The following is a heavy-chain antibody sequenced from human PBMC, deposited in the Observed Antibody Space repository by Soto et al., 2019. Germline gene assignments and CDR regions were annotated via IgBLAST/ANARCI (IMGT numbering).Heavy chain of an antibody. CDR3: ARGIGELLQRVSAGY. J-gene: IGHJ4*02. D-gene: IGHD3-10*01. CDR2: ISSSSSYI. Sequence: KAGGSLRLSCAASGFTFSSYSMNWVRQAPGKGLEWVSSISSSSSYIYYADSVKGRFTISRDNAKNSLYLQMNSLRAEDTAVYYCARGIGELLQRVSAGYWGQGTLVTVSS. CDR1: GFTFSSYS. V-gene: IGHV3-21*01.